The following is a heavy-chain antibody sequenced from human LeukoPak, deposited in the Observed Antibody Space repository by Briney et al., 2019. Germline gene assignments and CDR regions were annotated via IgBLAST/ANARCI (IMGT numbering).Heavy chain of an antibody. CDR1: GITFSRSW. J-gene: IGHJ4*02. CDR2: IKEDGSEK. Sequence: PGGSLRLSCAASGITFSRSWMSWVRQAPGKGLEWVAFIKEDGSEKYYVDSVKGRLTISRDNAENSLYLQMNSLRAEDTAVYYCARDRGGRTGLDDWGQGTLVTVSS. D-gene: IGHD2-15*01. CDR3: ARDRGGRTGLDD. V-gene: IGHV3-7*04.